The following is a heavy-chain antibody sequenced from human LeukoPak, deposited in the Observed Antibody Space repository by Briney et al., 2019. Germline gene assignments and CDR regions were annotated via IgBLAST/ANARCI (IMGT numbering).Heavy chain of an antibody. CDR1: GFTFSSYW. J-gene: IGHJ4*02. CDR3: AKGSDFWSGYADY. CDR2: IKHDGSDK. D-gene: IGHD3-3*01. Sequence: PGGSLRLSCAASGFTFSSYWMTWVRQAPGKGLEWVANIKHDGSDKYFVDSVKGRFTISRDNSKNTLYLQMNSLRAEDTAVYYCAKGSDFWSGYADYWGQGTLVTVSS. V-gene: IGHV3-7*03.